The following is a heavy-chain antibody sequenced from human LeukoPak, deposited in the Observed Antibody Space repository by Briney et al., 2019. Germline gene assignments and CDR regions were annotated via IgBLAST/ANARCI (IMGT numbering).Heavy chain of an antibody. CDR3: ARDVRDYDFWSGYYRWFDP. Sequence: SETLSLTCAVYGGPFSGYYWSWIRQPPGKGLEWIGEINHSGSTNYNPSLKSRVTISVDTSKNQFSLKLSSVTAADTAVYYCARDVRDYDFWSGYYRWFDPWGQGTLVTVSS. J-gene: IGHJ5*02. V-gene: IGHV4-34*01. CDR2: INHSGST. D-gene: IGHD3-3*01. CDR1: GGPFSGYY.